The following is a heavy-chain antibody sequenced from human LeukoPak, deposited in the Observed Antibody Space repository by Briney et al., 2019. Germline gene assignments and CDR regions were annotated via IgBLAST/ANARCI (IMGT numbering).Heavy chain of an antibody. D-gene: IGHD5-18*01. J-gene: IGHJ4*02. CDR1: GGSFSGYY. V-gene: IGHV4-34*01. CDR2: INHSGST. CDR3: ARGRRGYSYGYGSFDY. Sequence: SETLSLTCAVYGGSFSGYYWSWIRQPPGKGLEWIGEINHSGSTNYNPSLKSRVTISVDTSKNQFSLKLSSVTAADTAVYYCARGRRGYSYGYGSFDYWGQGTLVTVSS.